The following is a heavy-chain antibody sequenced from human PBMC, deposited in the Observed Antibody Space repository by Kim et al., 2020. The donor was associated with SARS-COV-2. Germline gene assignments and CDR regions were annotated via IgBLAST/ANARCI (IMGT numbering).Heavy chain of an antibody. D-gene: IGHD3-10*01. CDR3: ARDRWKFGELFSIKEAFEY. Sequence: ASVKVSCKASGYTFTSYGISWVRQAPGQGLEWMGWINTYNGNTNYAQKLQGRVTMTTDTSTSTAYMELRSLRSDDTAVYYCARDRWKFGELFSIKEAFEYWGQGTLVTVSS. CDR2: INTYNGNT. V-gene: IGHV1-18*01. CDR1: GYTFTSYG. J-gene: IGHJ4*02.